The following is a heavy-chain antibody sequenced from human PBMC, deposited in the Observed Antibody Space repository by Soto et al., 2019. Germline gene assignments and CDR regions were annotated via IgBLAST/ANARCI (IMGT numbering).Heavy chain of an antibody. CDR2: IDPGDSST. V-gene: IGHV5-10-1*01. CDR1: GYSFTTYW. CDR3: ARLEKWYYNYYGLDV. J-gene: IGHJ6*02. D-gene: IGHD1-26*01. Sequence: LKISCQGSGYSFTTYWISWVRQMPGKGLEWMGKIDPGDSSTNYSPSFRGHITISVDRSINTAHLQFSSLKAADTAVYYCARLEKWYYNYYGLDVWGQGTMVTVSS.